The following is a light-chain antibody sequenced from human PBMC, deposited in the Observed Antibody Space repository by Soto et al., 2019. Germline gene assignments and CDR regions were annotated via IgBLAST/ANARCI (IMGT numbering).Light chain of an antibody. CDR3: QQYGSTPLT. CDR1: QSVNNNY. J-gene: IGKJ4*01. Sequence: EIVLTQSPGTLSLSPGERATLSCRASQSVNNNYLAWYQQKPGQGPRLYIYGASTRATGIPDRFSGSGSGTDFPLTISRLEPEDFAVYYCQQYGSTPLTFGGGTKVEIK. CDR2: GAS. V-gene: IGKV3-20*01.